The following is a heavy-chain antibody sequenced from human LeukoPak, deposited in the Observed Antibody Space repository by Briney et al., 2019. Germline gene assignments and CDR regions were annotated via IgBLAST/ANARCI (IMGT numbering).Heavy chain of an antibody. CDR1: GDSISSGDYY. CDR2: ISSSGST. J-gene: IGHJ3*02. V-gene: IGHV4-61*02. D-gene: IGHD3-3*01. CDR3: ARGSLGPRAKYDFWSGYLGRDAFDI. Sequence: SETLSLTCTVSGDSISSGDYYWSWIRQPAGKGLEWIGRISSSGSTNYNPSLKSRVTISVDTSKNQFSLKLSSVTAADTAVYYCARGSLGPRAKYDFWSGYLGRDAFDIWGQGTMVTVSS.